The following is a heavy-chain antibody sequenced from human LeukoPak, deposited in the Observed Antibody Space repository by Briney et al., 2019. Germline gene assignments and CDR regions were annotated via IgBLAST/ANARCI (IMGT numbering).Heavy chain of an antibody. CDR1: EFTFSNYA. Sequence: GGTLRLSCAASEFTFSNYAMSWVRQAPGKGLEWISAISGSGDSTYYADSVKGRFTISRDNSKNTLDLQMKSLRAEDTAVYYCARGYCSGGSCYSYYYYNYMDVWGKGTTVTVSS. J-gene: IGHJ6*03. V-gene: IGHV3-23*01. D-gene: IGHD2-15*01. CDR3: ARGYCSGGSCYSYYYYNYMDV. CDR2: ISGSGDST.